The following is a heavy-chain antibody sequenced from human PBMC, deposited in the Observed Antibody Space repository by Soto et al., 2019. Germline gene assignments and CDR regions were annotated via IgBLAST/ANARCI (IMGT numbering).Heavy chain of an antibody. CDR3: AKDKPGTTSFDY. CDR1: GFTFSSYS. CDR2: ISSSSSYI. J-gene: IGHJ4*02. V-gene: IGHV3-21*04. Sequence: EVQLVESGGGLVQPGGSLRLSCAASGFTFSSYSMNWVRQAPGKGLEWVSSISSSSSYIYYADSVKGRFTISRDTSKNTLYLQLNTLRADDTAVYYCAKDKPGTTSFDYWGQGTLVTVSS. D-gene: IGHD1-1*01.